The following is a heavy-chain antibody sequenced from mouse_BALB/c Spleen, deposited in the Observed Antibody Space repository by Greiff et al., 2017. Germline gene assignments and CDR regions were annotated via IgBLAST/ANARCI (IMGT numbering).Heavy chain of an antibody. J-gene: IGHJ2*01. CDR1: GYTFTSYY. D-gene: IGHD1-1*02. CDR2: IYPGTVNT. Sequence: QVQLQQSGPELVKPGASVRISCTASGYTFTSYYIHWVKQRPGQGLEWIGWIYPGTVNTKYNEKFKGKATLTADKSSSTAYMQISSLTSEDTAVYFGARGEDGSCFDYWGQGTTLTVSA. CDR3: ARGEDGSCFDY. V-gene: IGHV1S56*01.